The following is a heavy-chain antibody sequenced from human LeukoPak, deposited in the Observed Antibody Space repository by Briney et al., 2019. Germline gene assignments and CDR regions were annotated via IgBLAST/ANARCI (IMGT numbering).Heavy chain of an antibody. D-gene: IGHD3-22*01. CDR1: GYTFTGYY. J-gene: IGHJ1*01. V-gene: IGHV1-2*02. CDR2: INPNSGGT. Sequence: ASVKVSCKASGYTFTGYYMHWVRQAPGQGLEWMGWINPNSGGTNYAQKFQGRVTMTRDTSISTAYMELSRLRSDDTAVYYCARARDPYHYDSSGYYLYFQHWGQGTLVTVSS. CDR3: ARARDPYHYDSSGYYLYFQH.